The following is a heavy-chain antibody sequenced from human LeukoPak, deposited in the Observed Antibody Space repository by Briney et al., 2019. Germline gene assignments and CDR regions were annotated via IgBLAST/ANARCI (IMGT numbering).Heavy chain of an antibody. V-gene: IGHV1-2*02. D-gene: IGHD3-3*01. CDR3: ARPLWSGYLDYYYGMDV. J-gene: IGHJ6*02. CDR1: GYTFTGYY. Sequence: ASVKVSCKASGYTFTGYYMHWVRQAPGQGLEWMGWISPNNGGTNYAQKFQGRVTMTRDTSISTAYMELSRLRSDDTAVYYCARPLWSGYLDYYYGMDVWGQGTTVTVSS. CDR2: ISPNNGGT.